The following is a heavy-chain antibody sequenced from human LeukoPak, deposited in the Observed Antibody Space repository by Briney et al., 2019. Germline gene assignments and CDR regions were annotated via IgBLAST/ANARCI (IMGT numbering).Heavy chain of an antibody. D-gene: IGHD2-21*01. CDR1: GFTLSSYW. CDR3: ARAPSEIGGYCPEYFRH. V-gene: IGHV3-74*01. Sequence: PGRSLRLSCAASGFTLSSYWMHWVRQAPGQGLVWVSRIKMDGSTRYAGSVKGRFNISRDKAKNTVSLQMTSLRAEDTGVYYCARAPSEIGGYCPEYFRHWGQGNLFIASS. J-gene: IGHJ1*01. CDR2: IKMDGST.